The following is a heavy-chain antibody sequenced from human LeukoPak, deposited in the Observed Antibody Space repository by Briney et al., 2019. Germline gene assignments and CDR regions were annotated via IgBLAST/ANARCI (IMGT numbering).Heavy chain of an antibody. J-gene: IGHJ4*02. Sequence: PGGSLRLSCEVTGLTFTGAWFRWVRQAPGKGLEWVGRIKSKADGGTTEYAAPVKDRFTISRDDSRNTLYLQMNSMKTEDTAVYYCATDVPQWSHWGQGILVTVSS. V-gene: IGHV3-15*01. CDR1: GLTFTGAW. CDR3: ATDVPQWSH. CDR2: IKSKADGGTT. D-gene: IGHD2-15*01.